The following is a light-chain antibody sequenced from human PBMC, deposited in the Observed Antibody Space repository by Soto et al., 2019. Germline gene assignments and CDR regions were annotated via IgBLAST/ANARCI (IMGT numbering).Light chain of an antibody. CDR2: GAS. CDR3: QQYGSSPWT. J-gene: IGKJ1*01. V-gene: IGKV3-20*01. Sequence: EIVMTQSPVTLSVSPGERATLSCRASQRVGINLAWYQQKPGQAPRLLIQGASTRATGIPDRFSGSGSGTDFTLTISRLEPEYFAVYYCQQYGSSPWTFGQGTKVDIK. CDR1: QRVGIN.